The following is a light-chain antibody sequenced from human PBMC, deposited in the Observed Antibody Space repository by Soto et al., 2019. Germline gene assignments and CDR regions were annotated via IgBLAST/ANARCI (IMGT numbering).Light chain of an antibody. CDR1: SGSVSTGNY. Sequence: QTVVTQEPSFSVSPGGTVTLTCGLSSGSVSTGNYPSWYQQTPGQPPRTLIYSINTRSSGVPDRFSGSILGNKAALTITGAQAEDESDYYCVLYVGSGIWVFGGGTQLTVL. CDR3: VLYVGSGIWV. CDR2: SIN. V-gene: IGLV8-61*01. J-gene: IGLJ3*02.